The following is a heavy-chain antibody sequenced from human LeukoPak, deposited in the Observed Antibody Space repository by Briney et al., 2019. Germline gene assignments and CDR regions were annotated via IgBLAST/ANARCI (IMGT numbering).Heavy chain of an antibody. D-gene: IGHD5-12*01. J-gene: IGHJ4*02. CDR3: AKEVGYGSPYFDY. Sequence: GGSLRLSCAASGFTFSNYGMHWVRQAPGKGLEWVALISFDESSEYYADSVKGRFSISRGNSKNTLYLQMNNARVDDTAVYYCAKEVGYGSPYFDYWGQGTLVTVPS. CDR1: GFTFSNYG. V-gene: IGHV3-30*18. CDR2: ISFDESSE.